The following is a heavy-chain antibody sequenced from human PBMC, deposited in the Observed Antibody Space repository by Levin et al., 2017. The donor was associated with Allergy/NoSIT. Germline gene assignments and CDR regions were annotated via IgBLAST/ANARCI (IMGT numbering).Heavy chain of an antibody. CDR1: FFSFLLSS. D-gene: IGHD1-26*01. Sequence: GESLKISFSSSFFSFLLSSLLFFLPSPFKGLEWVSAISGSGTRKYYTDSVKGRFTISRDNSKNTLYLQMNSLRAEDTAVYYCVKEPPSGSYGDYWGQGTLVTVSS. CDR3: VKEPPSGSYGDY. CDR2: ISGSGTRK. J-gene: IGHJ4*02. V-gene: IGHV3-23*01.